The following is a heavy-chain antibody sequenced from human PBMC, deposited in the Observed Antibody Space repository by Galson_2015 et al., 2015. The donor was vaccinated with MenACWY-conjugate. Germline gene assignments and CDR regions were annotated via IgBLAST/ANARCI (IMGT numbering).Heavy chain of an antibody. Sequence: SLRLSCAASGFTFSSYAMHWVRQAPGKGLEWVAVISYDGSNKYYADSVKGRFTISRDNSKNTLYLQMNSLRAEDTAVYYCARAEGSLWNYWGQGTLVTVSS. CDR2: ISYDGSNK. V-gene: IGHV3-30*04. D-gene: IGHD2-21*01. J-gene: IGHJ4*02. CDR1: GFTFSSYA. CDR3: ARAEGSLWNY.